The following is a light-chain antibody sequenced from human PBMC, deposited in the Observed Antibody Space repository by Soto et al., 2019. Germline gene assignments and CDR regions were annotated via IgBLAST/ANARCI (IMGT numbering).Light chain of an antibody. CDR3: QQAYSFPIT. J-gene: IGKJ5*01. CDR1: QSINTW. V-gene: IGKV1-5*03. Sequence: DIQMTQSPSTLSGSVGDRFTITCRASQSINTWLAWYQQKPGKAPKLLIYKASSLESGVPSRFSGSGSGTDFTLSINSLQPEDFATYYCQQAYSFPITFGQGTRLEIK. CDR2: KAS.